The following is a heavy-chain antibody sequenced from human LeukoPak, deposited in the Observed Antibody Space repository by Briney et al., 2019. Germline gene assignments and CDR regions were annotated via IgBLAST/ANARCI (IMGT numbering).Heavy chain of an antibody. Sequence: ASVKVSCKTSGYTFTDYFIHWVRQAPGQGLEWMGWIHPNSGATKSAEKFQGRVTLTRDTSITTVYMELSRLSSADTAVYYSARDIVVVSDTRGFDYWGQGTLVTVSS. D-gene: IGHD2-21*01. J-gene: IGHJ4*02. V-gene: IGHV1-2*02. CDR1: GYTFTDYF. CDR2: IHPNSGAT. CDR3: ARDIVVVSDTRGFDY.